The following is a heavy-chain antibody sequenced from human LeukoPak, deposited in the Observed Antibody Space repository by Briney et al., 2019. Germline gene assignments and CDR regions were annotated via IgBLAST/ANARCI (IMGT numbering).Heavy chain of an antibody. CDR1: GYTFTSYD. CDR2: MNPNSGNT. V-gene: IGHV1-8*01. J-gene: IGHJ4*02. Sequence: PGASVKVSCKASGYTFTSYDINWVRQATGQGLEWMGWMNPNSGNTGYAQKFQGRVTMTRNTSISTAYMELSSLRSEDAAVYYCASKRRGYCDGDCYSALDYWGQGTLVTVSS. D-gene: IGHD2-21*02. CDR3: ASKRRGYCDGDCYSALDY.